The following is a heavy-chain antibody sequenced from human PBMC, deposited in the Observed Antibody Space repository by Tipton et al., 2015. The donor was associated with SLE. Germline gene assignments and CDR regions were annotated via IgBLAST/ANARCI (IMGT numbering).Heavy chain of an antibody. CDR3: ARHLGAHNWNY. D-gene: IGHD1-20*01. CDR1: GDSISGTTYS. V-gene: IGHV4-39*01. J-gene: IGHJ4*02. CDR2: VYYTGTT. Sequence: TLSLTCTVSGDSISGTTYSWAWIRQSPGKGLDWIDSVYYTGTTFYNPSLESRVTVSLDTSRNRFSLRLRSVTAADTAMYFCARHLGAHNWNYWGLGTLVTVSS.